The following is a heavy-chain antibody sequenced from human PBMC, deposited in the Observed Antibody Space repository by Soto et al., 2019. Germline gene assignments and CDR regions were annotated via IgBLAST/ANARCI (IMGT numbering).Heavy chain of an antibody. CDR2: IYYSGST. V-gene: IGHV4-59*01. CDR3: ARQGRIQLWS. Sequence: PSETLSLTCTVSGGSISSYYWSWIRQPPGKGLEWIGYIYYSGSTNYNPSLKSRVTISVDTSKNQFSLKLSSVTAADTAVYYCARQGRIQLWSWGQGTLVTVSS. CDR1: GGSISSYY. D-gene: IGHD5-18*01. J-gene: IGHJ5*02.